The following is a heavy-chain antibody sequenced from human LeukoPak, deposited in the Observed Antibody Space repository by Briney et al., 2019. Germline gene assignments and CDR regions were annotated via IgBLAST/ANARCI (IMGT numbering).Heavy chain of an antibody. J-gene: IGHJ4*02. CDR1: GYTLTELS. CDR2: FDPEDGET. V-gene: IGHV1-24*01. D-gene: IGHD5-24*01. CDR3: VTGRAGGMASDY. Sequence: GASVKVSCKVSGYTLTELSMHWVRQAPGKGLEWMGGFDPEDGETIYAQKFQGRVTMSEDTSTDTAYMELSSLRSEETGVYYCVTGRAGGMASDYWGQGTLVTVSS.